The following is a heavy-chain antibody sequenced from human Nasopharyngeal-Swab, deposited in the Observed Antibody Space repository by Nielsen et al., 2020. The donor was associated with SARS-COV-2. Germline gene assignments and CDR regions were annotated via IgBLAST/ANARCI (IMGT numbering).Heavy chain of an antibody. Sequence: SETLSLTCAVYGGSVSGYHWSWIRQPPGKGLEWIGEMKPSGRTNYSPSLKSRVAISIDASKNQFFLNLTSVTAADTAVYYCAGHPVDFDYWGQGTLVTVSS. CDR3: AGHPVDFDY. D-gene: IGHD6-19*01. CDR2: MKPSGRT. CDR1: GGSVSGYH. V-gene: IGHV4-34*01. J-gene: IGHJ4*02.